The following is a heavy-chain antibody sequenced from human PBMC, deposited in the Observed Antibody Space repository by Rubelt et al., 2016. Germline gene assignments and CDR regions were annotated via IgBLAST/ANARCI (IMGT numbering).Heavy chain of an antibody. CDR2: IHYTGSTS. CDR1: GASIISSRYY. V-gene: IGHV4-39*02. Sequence: QLQLQESGPGLVKPSETLSLTCTVSGASIISSRYYWGWIRQPPGKGLEWIGSIHYTGSTSYYNPSLKSRVTISVDTSNVQSSLRLNSVTAADTAVYYCARDVRWSRHFDLWGRGTLVTVSS. J-gene: IGHJ2*01. CDR3: ARDVRWSRHFDL. D-gene: IGHD4-23*01.